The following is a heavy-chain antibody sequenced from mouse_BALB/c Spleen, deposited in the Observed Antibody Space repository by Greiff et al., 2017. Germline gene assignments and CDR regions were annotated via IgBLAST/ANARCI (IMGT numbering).Heavy chain of an antibody. CDR2: ISSGGST. D-gene: IGHD2-14*01. Sequence: DVQLVESGGGLVKPGGSLKLSCAASGFTFSSYAMSWVRQTPEKRLEWVASISSGGSTYYPDSVKGRFTISRDNARNILYLQMSSLRSEDTAMYYCARMYAWFAYWGQGTLVTASA. V-gene: IGHV5-6-5*01. J-gene: IGHJ3*01. CDR3: ARMYAWFAY. CDR1: GFTFSSYA.